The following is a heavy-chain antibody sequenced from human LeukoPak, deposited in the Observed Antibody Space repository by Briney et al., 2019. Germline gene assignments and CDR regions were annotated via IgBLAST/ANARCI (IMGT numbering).Heavy chain of an antibody. CDR1: GGSISSSSYY. D-gene: IGHD4/OR15-4a*01. V-gene: IGHV4-39*07. CDR3: ARDGYGGTFDI. J-gene: IGHJ3*02. CDR2: IYYSGST. Sequence: SETLSLTCTVSGGSISSSSYYWGWIRQPPGKGLEWIGSIYYSGSTYYNPSLKSRVTISVDTSKNQFSLKLSSVTAADTAVYYCARDGYGGTFDIWGQGTMVTVSS.